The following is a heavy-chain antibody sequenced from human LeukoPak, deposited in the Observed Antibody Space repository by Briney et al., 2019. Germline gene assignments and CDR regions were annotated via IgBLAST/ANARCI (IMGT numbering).Heavy chain of an antibody. J-gene: IGHJ4*02. Sequence: PGGSLRLSCEASGFPFGSYVMSWVRQAPGKGLEWVSAISGSGGSTYYADSVKGRFTISRDNSKNTLYLQMNSLRAEDTAVYYCAKEYGIIAVAGPHDYWGQGTLVTVSS. CDR2: ISGSGGST. D-gene: IGHD6-19*01. CDR3: AKEYGIIAVAGPHDY. CDR1: GFPFGSYV. V-gene: IGHV3-23*01.